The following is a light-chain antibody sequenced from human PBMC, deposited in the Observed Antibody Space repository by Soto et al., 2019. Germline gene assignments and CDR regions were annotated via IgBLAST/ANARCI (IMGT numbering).Light chain of an antibody. CDR1: QSVSNNY. J-gene: IGKJ4*02. Sequence: EIVLTQSPGTLSLSPGERATLSCRASQSVSNNYLAWYQQKPGQAPRLLIYGASNRATGIPDRFSGSGSGTDLTLTISSLETEDFAVYYCQQYGSTVTFGEGTKVDIK. CDR3: QQYGSTVT. CDR2: GAS. V-gene: IGKV3-20*01.